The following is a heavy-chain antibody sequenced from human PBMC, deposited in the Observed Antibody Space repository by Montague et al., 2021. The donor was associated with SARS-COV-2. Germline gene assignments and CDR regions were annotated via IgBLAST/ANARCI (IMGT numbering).Heavy chain of an antibody. V-gene: IGHV3-23*01. CDR2: IGSGGDT. CDR1: KFTFNTYA. J-gene: IGHJ3*02. CDR3: ASYGVESPGAFDI. Sequence: SLRLSCAASKFTFNTYAMTWVRQAPGKGLEWVSCIGSGGDTFFAESVQGRFTISRDFSTNTVFLLMNRLRADDTAMYFCASYGVESPGAFDIWGQGTLVTVSS. D-gene: IGHD4-17*01.